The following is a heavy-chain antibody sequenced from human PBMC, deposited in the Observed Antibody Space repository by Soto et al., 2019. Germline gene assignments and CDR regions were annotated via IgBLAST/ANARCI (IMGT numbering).Heavy chain of an antibody. CDR2: IDPSDSYT. Sequence: PGESLKISCKGSGYSFTSYWISWVRQMPGKGLEWMGRIDPSDSYTNYSPSFQGHVTISADKSISTAYLQWSSLKASDTAMYYCARQNSSGWYSFGMDVWGQGTPVTVSS. J-gene: IGHJ6*02. D-gene: IGHD6-19*01. CDR3: ARQNSSGWYSFGMDV. V-gene: IGHV5-10-1*01. CDR1: GYSFTSYW.